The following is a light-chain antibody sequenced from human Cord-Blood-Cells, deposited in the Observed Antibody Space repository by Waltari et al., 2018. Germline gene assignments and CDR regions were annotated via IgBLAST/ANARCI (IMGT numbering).Light chain of an antibody. Sequence: QSVLTQPPSASGTPGQRVTIPCSGSSSNIGSNYVYWYQQLPGTAPKLLIYRNNQRTSGVPDRFSGSKSGTSASLAISGLRSEDEADYYCAAWDDGLSGWVFGGGTKLTVL. V-gene: IGLV1-47*01. CDR2: RNN. CDR1: SSNIGSNY. J-gene: IGLJ3*02. CDR3: AAWDDGLSGWV.